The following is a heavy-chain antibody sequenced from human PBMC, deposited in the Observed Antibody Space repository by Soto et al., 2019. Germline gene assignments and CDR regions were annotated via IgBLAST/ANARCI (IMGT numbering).Heavy chain of an antibody. V-gene: IGHV4-34*01. D-gene: IGHD5-18*01. CDR2: INHSGST. CDR3: AYTADAYYFDY. J-gene: IGHJ4*02. Sequence: SETLSLTCAVYGGSFSGYYWSWIRQPPGKGLEWIGEINHSGSTNYNPSLKSRVTISVDTSKNQFSLKLSSVTAADTAVYYCAYTADAYYFDYWGQGTLVTVSS. CDR1: GGSFSGYY.